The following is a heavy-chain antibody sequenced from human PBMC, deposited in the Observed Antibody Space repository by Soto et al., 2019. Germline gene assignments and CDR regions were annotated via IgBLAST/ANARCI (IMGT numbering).Heavy chain of an antibody. J-gene: IGHJ4*02. CDR3: AREAYYYDSSGYYPLDY. D-gene: IGHD3-22*01. CDR2: IIPIFGTA. CDR1: GGTFSSYA. V-gene: IGHV1-69*01. Sequence: QVQLVQSGAEVKKPGSSVKVSCKASGGTFSSYAISWVRQAPGQGLEWMGGIIPIFGTANYAQKFQGRVTITADESTSTAYMELSSLRSEDTAVYYCAREAYYYDSSGYYPLDYWGQGTLVTASS.